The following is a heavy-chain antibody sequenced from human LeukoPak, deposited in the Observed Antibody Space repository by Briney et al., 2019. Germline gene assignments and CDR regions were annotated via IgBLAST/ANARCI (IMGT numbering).Heavy chain of an antibody. J-gene: IGHJ6*03. CDR1: GYTFTSYD. D-gene: IGHD3-3*01. CDR2: MNPNSGNT. V-gene: IGHV1-8*01. CDR3: ARGPDFWSGYDYYYYYMDV. Sequence: ASVKVSCKASGYTFTSYDINWVRQATGQGLEWMGWMNPNSGNTGYAQKFQGRVTMTRNTSISTAYMELSSLRSEDTAVYYRARGPDFWSGYDYYYYYMDVWGKGTTVTVSS.